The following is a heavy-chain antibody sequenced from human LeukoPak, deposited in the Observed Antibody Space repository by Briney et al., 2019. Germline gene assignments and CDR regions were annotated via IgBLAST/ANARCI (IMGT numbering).Heavy chain of an antibody. V-gene: IGHV3-48*01. Sequence: GGSLRLSCAASGFTFSSYSMNWVRQAPGKGLEWVSYISSSSSTIYYADSVKGRFTISRDNAKNSLYLQMNSLRAEDTAVYYCARDRGSYRDYYYYYMDVWGKGTTVTVSS. CDR3: ARDRGSYRDYYYYYMDV. D-gene: IGHD1-26*01. CDR2: ISSSSSTI. CDR1: GFTFSSYS. J-gene: IGHJ6*03.